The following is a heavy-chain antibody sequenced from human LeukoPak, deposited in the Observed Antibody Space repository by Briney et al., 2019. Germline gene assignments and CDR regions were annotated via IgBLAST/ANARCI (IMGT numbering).Heavy chain of an antibody. D-gene: IGHD3-22*01. CDR2: ISVRSNYR. J-gene: IGHJ4*02. V-gene: IGHV3-21*01. Sequence: PGGSLTLSCAASGYTVSDFSVNWVRQAPGKGLEWVSSISVRSNYRYYADSVRGRFTISRDDARDSLFLQMNSLRAEDTAVYFCVRLRRNNDRSGYYYYYDYWGQGTLVTVSS. CDR3: VRLRRNNDRSGYYYYYDY. CDR1: GYTVSDFS.